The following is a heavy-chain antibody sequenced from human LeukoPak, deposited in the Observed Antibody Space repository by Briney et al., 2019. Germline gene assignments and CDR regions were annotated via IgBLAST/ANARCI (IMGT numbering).Heavy chain of an antibody. CDR3: ARPLAGYGVAMFDP. D-gene: IGHD3-3*01. CDR2: ITPYNGNT. CDR1: GYTFSTYG. V-gene: IGHV1-18*01. J-gene: IGHJ5*02. Sequence: GASVKVSCKASGYTFSTYGITRVRQAPGQGLEWVGWITPYNGNTNYAQNLQGRVTITTDTSTSTAYMEVRSLRSDDTAVYYCARPLAGYGVAMFDPWGQGTLVTVSS.